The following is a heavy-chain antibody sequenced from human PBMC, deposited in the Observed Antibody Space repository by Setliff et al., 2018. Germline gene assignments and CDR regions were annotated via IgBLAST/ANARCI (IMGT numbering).Heavy chain of an antibody. J-gene: IGHJ4*02. V-gene: IGHV3-74*03. CDR3: GRDLSGRSDH. Sequence: PGGSLRLSCAGSGFTFSSYWMHWVRQAPGKGLERVSRLNEDGSTTTYADAVKGRFTISRDNAKNTLYLQMNSLRAEDTAVYYCGRDLSGRSDHWGQGTLVTVSS. D-gene: IGHD3-3*01. CDR2: LNEDGSTT. CDR1: GFTFSSYW.